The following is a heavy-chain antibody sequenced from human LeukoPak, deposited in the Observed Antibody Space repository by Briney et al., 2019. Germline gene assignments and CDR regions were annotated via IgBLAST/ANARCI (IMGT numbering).Heavy chain of an antibody. CDR1: GGTFSSYA. V-gene: IGHV1-69*06. Sequence: ASVKVSCKASGGTFSSYAISWVRQAPGQGLEWMGGIIPIFGTANYAQKFQGRVTITADKSTSTVYMELSSLRSEDTAVYYCATCSGGSCHLSPWGQGTLVTVSS. CDR2: IIPIFGTA. CDR3: ATCSGGSCHLSP. J-gene: IGHJ5*02. D-gene: IGHD2-15*01.